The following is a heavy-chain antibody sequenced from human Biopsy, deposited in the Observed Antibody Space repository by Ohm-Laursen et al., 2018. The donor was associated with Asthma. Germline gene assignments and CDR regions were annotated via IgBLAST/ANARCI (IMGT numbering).Heavy chain of an antibody. Sequence: ASVKVSCKTSGCTFNSAGITWVRQAPGQGLEWMGWISVYNGNTKVAQKLQDRVTMITDTSASTAYMELRSLRSDDTAVYFCARAVDYSHYYGIDVWGQGTTVTVS. CDR1: GCTFNSAG. J-gene: IGHJ6*02. CDR2: ISVYNGNT. CDR3: ARAVDYSHYYGIDV. D-gene: IGHD3-10*01. V-gene: IGHV1-18*01.